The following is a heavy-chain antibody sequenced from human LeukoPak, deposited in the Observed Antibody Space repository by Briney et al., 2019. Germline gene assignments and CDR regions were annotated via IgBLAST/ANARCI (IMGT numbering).Heavy chain of an antibody. V-gene: IGHV4-39*07. CDR1: GGSISNSSYY. D-gene: IGHD6-13*01. CDR3: ARDRGSSWPFDY. CDR2: IYYSVRT. Sequence: SETLSLTCSVSGGSISNSSYYWGWIRPPPGKGLEWIGSIYYSVRTYYNPSLKSRVTISVDTSKNQFSLKLSSVTAADTAVYYCARDRGSSWPFDYWGQGTLVTVSS. J-gene: IGHJ4*02.